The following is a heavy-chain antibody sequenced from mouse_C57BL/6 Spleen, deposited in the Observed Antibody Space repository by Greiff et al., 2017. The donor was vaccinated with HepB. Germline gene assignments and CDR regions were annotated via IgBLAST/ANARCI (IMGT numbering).Heavy chain of an antibody. Sequence: EVQLQQSGPELVKPGASVKIPCKASGYTFTDYNMDWVKQSHGKSLEWIGDINPNNGGTIYNQKFKGKATLTVDKSSSTAYMVLRSLTSEDTAVYYCARWIYYGSSYWYFDVWGTGTTVTVSS. CDR2: INPNNGGT. D-gene: IGHD1-1*01. J-gene: IGHJ1*03. CDR1: GYTFTDYN. CDR3: ARWIYYGSSYWYFDV. V-gene: IGHV1-18*01.